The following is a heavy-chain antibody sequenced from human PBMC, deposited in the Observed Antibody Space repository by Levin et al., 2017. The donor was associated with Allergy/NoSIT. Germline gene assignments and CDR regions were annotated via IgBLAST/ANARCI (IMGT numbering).Heavy chain of an antibody. CDR3: ARDNERVATVTTRKAFDI. CDR1: GGSISSSNW. Sequence: SETLSLTCAVSGGSISSSNWWSWVRQPPGKGLEWIGEIYHSGSTNYNPSLKSRVTISVDKSKNQFSLKLSSVTAADTAVYYCARDNERVATVTTRKAFDIWGQGTMVTVSS. V-gene: IGHV4-4*02. CDR2: IYHSGST. J-gene: IGHJ3*02. D-gene: IGHD4-17*01.